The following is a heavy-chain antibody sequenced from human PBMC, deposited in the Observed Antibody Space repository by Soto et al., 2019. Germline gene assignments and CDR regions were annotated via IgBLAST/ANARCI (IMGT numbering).Heavy chain of an antibody. CDR3: ARDGIVVVVAATPEDGYYYYMDV. V-gene: IGHV1-3*01. D-gene: IGHD2-15*01. CDR2: INAGNGNT. J-gene: IGHJ6*03. Sequence: GASVKVSCKASGYTFTSYAMHWVRQAPGQRLEWMGWINAGNGNTKYSQKFQGRVTITRDTSASTAYMELSSLRSEDTAVYYCARDGIVVVVAATPEDGYYYYMDVWGKGTTVTVSS. CDR1: GYTFTSYA.